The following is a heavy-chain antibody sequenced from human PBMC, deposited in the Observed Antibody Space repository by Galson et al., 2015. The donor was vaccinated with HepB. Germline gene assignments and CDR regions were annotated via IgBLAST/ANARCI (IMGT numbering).Heavy chain of an antibody. CDR1: GDSVSSNSAA. CDR2: TYYRSKWYD. V-gene: IGHV6-1*01. CDR3: ARGLELLLANYSYYMDV. J-gene: IGHJ6*03. D-gene: IGHD1-7*01. Sequence: CAISGDSVSSNSAAWTWIRQSPSRGLEWLGRTYYRSKWYDDYAVSVKSRITINPDTSKNQFSLQLNSVTPEDTAVYYCARGLELLLANYSYYMDVWGKGTTVTVSS.